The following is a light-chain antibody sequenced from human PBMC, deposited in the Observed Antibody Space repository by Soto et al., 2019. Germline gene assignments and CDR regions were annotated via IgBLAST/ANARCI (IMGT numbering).Light chain of an antibody. CDR2: SNN. Sequence: QAVVTQPPSASGTPGQTVTISCSGRTSNIATNTVNWYQQLPGTAPRLLTHSNNQRPSGVPDRCSASKSGTSASLVISGLQSEDEADYYCAAWDDSLSQFVFGTGTKVTVL. CDR3: AAWDDSLSQFV. J-gene: IGLJ1*01. CDR1: TSNIATNT. V-gene: IGLV1-44*01.